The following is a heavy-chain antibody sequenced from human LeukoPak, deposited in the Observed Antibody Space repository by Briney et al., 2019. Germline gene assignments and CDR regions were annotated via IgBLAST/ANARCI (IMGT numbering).Heavy chain of an antibody. CDR2: INSDGSTT. CDR1: GITFSTYW. D-gene: IGHD1-26*01. CDR3: AKDRVGARPRNYFDY. J-gene: IGHJ4*02. V-gene: IGHV3-74*01. Sequence: GGSLRLSCAASGITFSTYWMHWVRQAPGKGLVWVSRINSDGSTTSYVDSVEGRFTISRDNAKNTLYLQMNSLRAEDTAVYYCAKDRVGARPRNYFDYWGQGTLVTVSS.